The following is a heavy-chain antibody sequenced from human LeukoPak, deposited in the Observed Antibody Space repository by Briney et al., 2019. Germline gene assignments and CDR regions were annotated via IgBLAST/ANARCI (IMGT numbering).Heavy chain of an antibody. CDR1: GFTFGDYA. J-gene: IGHJ4*02. CDR2: IRSKTYGGTT. V-gene: IGHV3-49*04. D-gene: IGHD3-10*01. CDR3: TRGWSGELPADH. Sequence: PGRSLRLSCTASGFTFGDYAMTWVRQAPGKGLEWVGFIRSKTYGGTTEYAASVKGRFTISRDDSKSIAYLQMNSLKTEDTAVYYCTRGWSGELPADHWGQGTLVTVSS.